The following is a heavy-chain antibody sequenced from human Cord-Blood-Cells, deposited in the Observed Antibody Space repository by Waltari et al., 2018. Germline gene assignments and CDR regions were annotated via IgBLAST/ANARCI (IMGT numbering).Heavy chain of an antibody. V-gene: IGHV3-21*01. CDR3: ARSVGIAVAGYDY. Sequence: EVQLVESGGGLVKPGGSLRLSCAASGFTFSSYSMNWVRQAPGKGLEWVSSISSSSSYIYYADSVKGRFTISRDNAKNSLYLQMNSLRAEDTAVYYCARSVGIAVAGYDYWGQGTLVTVSS. CDR2: ISSSSSYI. CDR1: GFTFSSYS. D-gene: IGHD6-19*01. J-gene: IGHJ4*02.